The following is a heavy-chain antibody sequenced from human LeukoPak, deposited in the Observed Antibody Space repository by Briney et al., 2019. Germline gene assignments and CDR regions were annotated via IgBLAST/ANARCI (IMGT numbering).Heavy chain of an antibody. CDR2: IYYSGST. CDR3: ARVSGGSGSYYGMDV. V-gene: IGHV4-59*12. CDR1: GGSISSYY. Sequence: SETLSLTCTVSGGSISSYYWSWIRQPPGKGLEWIGYIYYSGSTNYNPSLKSRVTISVDKSKNQFSLKLSSVTAADTAVYYCARVSGGSGSYYGMDVWGQGTTVTVSS. J-gene: IGHJ6*02. D-gene: IGHD3-10*01.